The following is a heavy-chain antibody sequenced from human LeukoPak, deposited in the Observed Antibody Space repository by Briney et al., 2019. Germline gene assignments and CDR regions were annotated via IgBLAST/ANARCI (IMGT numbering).Heavy chain of an antibody. Sequence: GGSLRLSCAASGFTFSSYGIHWVRQAPGKGLEWVAAISYDGSSKYYADSVKGRFTISRDNSKNTLYLQMDSLRAEDTAVYYCARDQGVVVHGKYHYYGMDVWGQGTTVTVSS. V-gene: IGHV3-30*03. CDR2: ISYDGSSK. CDR3: ARDQGVVVHGKYHYYGMDV. D-gene: IGHD3-22*01. J-gene: IGHJ6*02. CDR1: GFTFSSYG.